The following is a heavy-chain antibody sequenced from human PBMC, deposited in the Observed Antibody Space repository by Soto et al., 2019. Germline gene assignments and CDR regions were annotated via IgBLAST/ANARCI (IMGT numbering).Heavy chain of an antibody. CDR3: ARGSLVLVDFVDVVH. J-gene: IGHJ4*02. V-gene: IGHV4-4*02. D-gene: IGHD3-16*01. Sequence: QVQLQESSPGLVKPSGTLSLTCAVSSGSISSSYWWSWVRQPPGKGLEWIGEISHSGNTNYNPSLKSRVTISVDKSKNQFSLNVNSVTAADTAVYFCARGSLVLVDFVDVVHWVQGTRVIVSS. CDR2: ISHSGNT. CDR1: SGSISSSYW.